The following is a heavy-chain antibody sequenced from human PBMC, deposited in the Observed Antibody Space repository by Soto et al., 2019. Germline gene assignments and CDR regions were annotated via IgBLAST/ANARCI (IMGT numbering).Heavy chain of an antibody. CDR3: AITPVLYSSSSQAFDI. J-gene: IGHJ3*02. Sequence: ASVKVSCKVSGYTLTQLSMHWVRQAPGKGLEWMGGFDPEDGETIYEQKFQGRVTMTKDTSTDKAYMELSSLRAEDTAVYYCAITPVLYSSSSQAFDIWGQGTMVTVSS. CDR2: FDPEDGET. V-gene: IGHV1-24*01. CDR1: GYTLTQLS. D-gene: IGHD6-6*01.